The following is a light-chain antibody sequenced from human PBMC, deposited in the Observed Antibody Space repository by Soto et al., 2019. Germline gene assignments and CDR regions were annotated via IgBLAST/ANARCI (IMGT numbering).Light chain of an antibody. CDR3: QQSYSTPQT. V-gene: IGKV1-5*03. CDR1: QSISSY. CDR2: KAS. J-gene: IGKJ1*01. Sequence: DIQMTQSPSTLSASVGDRVTIAFRASQSISSYLAWYQQKPGKAPNLLIYKASNLASGVPSRFSGSGSGTEFTLTISSLQPDDFATYYCQQSYSTPQTFGQGTKVDIK.